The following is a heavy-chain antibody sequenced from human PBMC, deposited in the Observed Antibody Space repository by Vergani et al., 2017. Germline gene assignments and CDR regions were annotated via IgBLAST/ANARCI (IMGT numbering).Heavy chain of an antibody. CDR1: GFTFSSYG. Sequence: QVQLVESGGGVVQPGRSLRLSCAASGFTFSSYGMHWVRQAPGKGLEWVAVIWYDGSNKYYADSVKGRVTISRDNSKNTLYLQMNSLRAEDTAVYYCAREPGSGSYYSYGMDVWGQGTTVTVSS. J-gene: IGHJ6*02. V-gene: IGHV3-33*01. CDR2: IWYDGSNK. D-gene: IGHD3-10*01. CDR3: AREPGSGSYYSYGMDV.